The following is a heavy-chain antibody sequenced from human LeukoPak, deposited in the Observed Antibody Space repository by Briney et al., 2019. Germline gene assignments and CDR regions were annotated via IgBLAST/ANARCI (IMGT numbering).Heavy chain of an antibody. J-gene: IGHJ4*02. CDR3: ARDKARGAYELDY. CDR1: GYTFITYG. CDR2: ISGNTGNA. V-gene: IGHV1-18*01. Sequence: ASVKVSCKASGYTFITYGITWVRQAPGQGLEWMGWISGNTGNANYAQKFQDRVTMTTDTSTSTAYMELRSLGSDDTAVYYCARDKARGAYELDYWGQGTLVTVSS. D-gene: IGHD5-12*01.